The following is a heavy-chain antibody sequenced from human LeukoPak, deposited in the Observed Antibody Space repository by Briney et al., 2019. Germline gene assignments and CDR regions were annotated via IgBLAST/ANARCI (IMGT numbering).Heavy chain of an antibody. Sequence: PGRSLRLSCAASGFTFSSYAMHWVRQAPGKGLVWVSRITSDGSTTSYAGSVRGRFTTSRDNAKNTLYLQMNSLRVEDTAVYYCPRGLPTIMNYWGQGTLVTVSS. D-gene: IGHD5-24*01. CDR3: PRGLPTIMNY. V-gene: IGHV3-74*01. CDR1: GFTFSSYA. CDR2: ITSDGSTT. J-gene: IGHJ4*02.